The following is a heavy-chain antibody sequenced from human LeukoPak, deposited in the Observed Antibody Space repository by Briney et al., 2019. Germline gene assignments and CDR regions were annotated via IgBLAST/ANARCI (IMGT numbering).Heavy chain of an antibody. CDR1: GYTFTSYG. CDR2: ISAYNGNT. J-gene: IGHJ6*02. V-gene: IGHV1-18*01. D-gene: IGHD5-18*01. CDR3: AREVDTGMVKYYYGMDV. Sequence: ASVKVSCKASGYTFTSYGISWVRQAPGQGLEWMGWISAYNGNTNYAQKLQGRVTMTTETSTSTAYMELRSLGSDDTAVYYCAREVDTGMVKYYYGMDVWGQGTTVTVSS.